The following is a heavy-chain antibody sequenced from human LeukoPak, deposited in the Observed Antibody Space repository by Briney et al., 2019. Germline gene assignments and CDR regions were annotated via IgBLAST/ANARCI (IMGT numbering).Heavy chain of an antibody. CDR2: FDPEDGET. CDR1: GYTLTELS. D-gene: IGHD6-13*01. CDR3: ATRRIAAAGHDFDY. Sequence: ASVKVSCKVFGYTLTELSMHWVRQAPGKGLEWMGGFDPEDGETIYAQKFQGRVTMTEDTSTDTAYMELSSLRSEDTAVYYCATRRIAAAGHDFDYWGQGTLVTVSS. V-gene: IGHV1-24*01. J-gene: IGHJ4*02.